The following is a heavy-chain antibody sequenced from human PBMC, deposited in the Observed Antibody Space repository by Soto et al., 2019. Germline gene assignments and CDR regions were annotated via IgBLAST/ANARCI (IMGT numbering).Heavy chain of an antibody. Sequence: QVQLVQSGAEVKKPGSSVKVSCKASGGTFSNYAFSWVRQAPGQGLEWVGGIIAIFRTTKNAQKFQGRVTIIADESTSTAYMELSSLRSEDTGVYYCATISSSSMLPYFAFDIWGQGTVVTVSS. CDR2: IIAIFRTT. J-gene: IGHJ3*02. D-gene: IGHD6-6*01. V-gene: IGHV1-69*01. CDR3: ATISSSSMLPYFAFDI. CDR1: GGTFSNYA.